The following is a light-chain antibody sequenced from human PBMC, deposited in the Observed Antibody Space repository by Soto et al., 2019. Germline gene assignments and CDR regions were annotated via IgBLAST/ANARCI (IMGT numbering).Light chain of an antibody. Sequence: QSALTQPRSVSGSPGQSVTISCTGTSSDVGIYNYVSWYQHHPGKAPQLIIYDVTQRPSGVPDRFAGSKSGITASLTISGLQADDEADYYCCSYADTSTLVFGGGTKLTVL. J-gene: IGLJ3*02. CDR3: CSYADTSTLV. CDR2: DVT. CDR1: SSDVGIYNY. V-gene: IGLV2-11*01.